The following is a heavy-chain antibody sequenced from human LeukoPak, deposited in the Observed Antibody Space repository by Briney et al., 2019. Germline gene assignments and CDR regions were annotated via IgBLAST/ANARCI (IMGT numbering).Heavy chain of an antibody. CDR1: GGSISSYY. J-gene: IGHJ6*03. Sequence: SETLSLTCAVSGGSISSYYWSWIRQPAGKGLEWIGRIYTSGSTNYNPSLKSRVTISVDTSKNQFSLKLSSVTAADTAVYYCARDIRSWNYGRDYYYYYMDVWGKGTTVTVSS. CDR3: ARDIRSWNYGRDYYYYYMDV. D-gene: IGHD1-7*01. CDR2: IYTSGST. V-gene: IGHV4-4*07.